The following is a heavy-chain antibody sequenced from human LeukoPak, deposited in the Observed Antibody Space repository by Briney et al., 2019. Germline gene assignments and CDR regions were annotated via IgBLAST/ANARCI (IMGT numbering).Heavy chain of an antibody. V-gene: IGHV4-4*07. CDR2: ISTSGST. CDR3: ARVRYSDSSVLTRKRSYYFDY. Sequence: SETLSLICTVSGGSISSYYWSWIRQPAGKGLVSIGHISTSGSTNYNPSLKSRVTMSVDTSKNQFSLKLSSVTAADTAVYYCARVRYSDSSVLTRKRSYYFDYWGQGTLVTVSS. J-gene: IGHJ4*02. D-gene: IGHD3-22*01. CDR1: GGSISSYY.